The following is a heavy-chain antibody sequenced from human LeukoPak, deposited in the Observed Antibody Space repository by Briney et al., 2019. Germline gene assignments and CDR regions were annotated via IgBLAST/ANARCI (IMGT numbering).Heavy chain of an antibody. Sequence: PSETLSLTCAVSGGSISSSNWWSWVRQPPGKGLEWIGEIYHSGSTNYNPSLKSRVTISVDTSKNQFSLKLSSVTAADTAVYYCARHFKDLYGDYGGNHDAFDIWGQGTMVTVSS. CDR2: IYHSGST. CDR1: GGSISSSNW. D-gene: IGHD4-17*01. J-gene: IGHJ3*02. CDR3: ARHFKDLYGDYGGNHDAFDI. V-gene: IGHV4-4*02.